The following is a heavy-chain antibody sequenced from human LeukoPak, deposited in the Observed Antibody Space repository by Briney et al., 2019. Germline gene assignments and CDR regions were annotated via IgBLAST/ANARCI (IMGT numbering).Heavy chain of an antibody. J-gene: IGHJ4*02. CDR2: INHSGGT. D-gene: IGHD6-6*01. CDR1: GGSFSGYY. V-gene: IGHV4-34*01. CDR3: TRVPNIASRPCDY. Sequence: SETLSLTCAVYGGSFSGYYWTWIRQPPGKGLEWGGEINHSGGTNYNPSLKSRVTISVDTSKNQFSLELSSVTAADTAVYYCTRVPNIASRPCDYWGEGTLVTVSS.